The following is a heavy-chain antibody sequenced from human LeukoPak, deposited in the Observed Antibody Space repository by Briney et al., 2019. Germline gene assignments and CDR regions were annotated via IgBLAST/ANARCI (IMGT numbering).Heavy chain of an antibody. D-gene: IGHD3-10*01. Sequence: GGSLRLSCAASGFTFSSYAMHWVRQAPGKGLEWVTVISYDGSNKYYADSVKGRFTISRDNSKNTLYLQMNSLRAEDTAVYYCARDRMAYGSGRNDYWGQGTLVTVSS. CDR3: ARDRMAYGSGRNDY. CDR1: GFTFSSYA. CDR2: ISYDGSNK. V-gene: IGHV3-30-3*01. J-gene: IGHJ4*02.